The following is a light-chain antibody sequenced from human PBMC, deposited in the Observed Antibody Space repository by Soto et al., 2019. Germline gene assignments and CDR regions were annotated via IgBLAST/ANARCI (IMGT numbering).Light chain of an antibody. CDR2: EGT. J-gene: IGLJ1*01. CDR1: SSDVGSYNF. CDR3: CSYAGSSTYV. Sequence: QSVLTQPASVSGSPGQSITISCTGTSSDVGSYNFVSWYRQHPGKAPKLMIYEGTKRPSGVSNRFSGSKSGYTASLTISGLQTEDEADYYCCSYAGSSTYVCGTGTKVTV. V-gene: IGLV2-23*01.